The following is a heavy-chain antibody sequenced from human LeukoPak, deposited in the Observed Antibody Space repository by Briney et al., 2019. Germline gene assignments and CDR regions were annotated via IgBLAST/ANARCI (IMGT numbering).Heavy chain of an antibody. CDR2: MKQDGTES. D-gene: IGHD3-16*02. CDR3: AFGGVIAWYFDH. J-gene: IGHJ4*02. Sequence: PGGSLRLSCVASGFTFSFYLMSWVRQAPGKGLEWVANMKQDGTESQYVDSVKGRFTISRDSAKNSVHLQMNSLRAEDTAVYYCAFGGVIAWYFDHWGQGTLVTVSS. V-gene: IGHV3-7*01. CDR1: GFTFSFYL.